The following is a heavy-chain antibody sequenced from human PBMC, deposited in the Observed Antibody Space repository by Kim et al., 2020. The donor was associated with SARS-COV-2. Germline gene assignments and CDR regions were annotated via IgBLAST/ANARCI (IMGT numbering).Heavy chain of an antibody. D-gene: IGHD2-15*01. CDR2: IYYSGST. CDR3: ASRRVVAATRYYYYYGMDV. J-gene: IGHJ6*02. V-gene: IGHV4-39*01. CDR1: GGSISSSSYY. Sequence: SETLSLTCTVSGGSISSSSYYWGWIRQPPGKGLEWIGSIYYSGSTYYNPSLKSRVTISVDTSKNQFSLKLSSVTAADTAVYYCASRRVVAATRYYYYYGMDVWGQGTTVTVSS.